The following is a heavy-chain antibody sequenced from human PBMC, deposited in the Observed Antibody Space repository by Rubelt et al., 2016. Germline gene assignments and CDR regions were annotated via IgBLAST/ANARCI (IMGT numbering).Heavy chain of an antibody. CDR3: ARDRYYYDSSGKEGY. V-gene: IGHV3-7*01. CDR1: GFTFSSYW. J-gene: IGHJ4*02. CDR2: IKQDGSER. Sequence: GESGGGLVQPGGSLRLSCAASGFTFSSYWMSWVRQAPGKGLEWVANIKQDGSERYYVDSVKGRFTISRDNAKNSLYLQMNSLRAEDTAVYYCARDRYYYDSSGKEGYWGQGTLVTVSS. D-gene: IGHD3-22*01.